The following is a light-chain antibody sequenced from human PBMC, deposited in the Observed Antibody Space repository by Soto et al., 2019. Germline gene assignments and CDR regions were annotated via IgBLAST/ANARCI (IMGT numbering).Light chain of an antibody. CDR2: EVS. V-gene: IGLV2-14*01. CDR1: SSDIGGYNY. J-gene: IGLJ1*01. Sequence: QSVLTQPASVSGSPGQSITLSCTGTSSDIGGYNYVSWYQQHPGNAPKLMIYEVSDRPSGVSNRFSGSKSGNTASLTISGLHAEDEADYYCSSYTSSNTLLLFGTGTKVTVL. CDR3: SSYTSSNTLLL.